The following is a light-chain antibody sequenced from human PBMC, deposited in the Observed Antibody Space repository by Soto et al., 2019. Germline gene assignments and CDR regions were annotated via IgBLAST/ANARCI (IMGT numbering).Light chain of an antibody. CDR2: KAS. CDR3: QQYSSYSA. Sequence: DIQMTQSPSTVSASIGDSVTITCRASQSISTWLAWYQQKPGKVPKLLIHKASSLQSGVPSRFSGSGSGTEFTLTISSLQPDDFATYYCQQYSSYSAFGPGTKVDIK. V-gene: IGKV1-5*03. J-gene: IGKJ3*01. CDR1: QSISTW.